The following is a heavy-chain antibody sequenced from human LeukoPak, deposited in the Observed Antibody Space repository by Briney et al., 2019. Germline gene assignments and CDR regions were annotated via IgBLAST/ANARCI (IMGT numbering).Heavy chain of an antibody. J-gene: IGHJ6*02. CDR1: GGTFSSYA. D-gene: IGHD5-18*01. Sequence: GASVKVSCKASGGTFSSYAISWVRQAPGQGLEWMGGIIPIFGTANYAQKFQGRVTITADESTSTAYMELSSLRSEDTAVYYCARRDTAMPKTPSGYYYYYYGMDVWGQGTTVTVSS. CDR2: IIPIFGTA. V-gene: IGHV1-69*13. CDR3: ARRDTAMPKTPSGYYYYYYGMDV.